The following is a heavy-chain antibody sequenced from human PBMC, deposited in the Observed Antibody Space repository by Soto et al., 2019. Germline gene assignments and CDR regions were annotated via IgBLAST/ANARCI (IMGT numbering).Heavy chain of an antibody. V-gene: IGHV4-30-4*01. D-gene: IGHD4-17*01. Sequence: TLSLTCTVSGGSISSGDYYWSWIRQPPGKGLEWIGYIYYSGSTYYNPSLKSRVTISVDTSKNQFSLKLSSVTAADTAVYYCARDRGSAVSYYYGMDVWGQGTTVTVSS. CDR2: IYYSGST. CDR1: GGSISSGDYY. CDR3: ARDRGSAVSYYYGMDV. J-gene: IGHJ6*02.